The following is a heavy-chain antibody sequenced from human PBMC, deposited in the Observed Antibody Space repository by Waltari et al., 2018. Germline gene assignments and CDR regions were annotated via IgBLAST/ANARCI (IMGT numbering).Heavy chain of an antibody. D-gene: IGHD3-10*01. J-gene: IGHJ4*02. CDR1: GFTFSSYS. V-gene: IGHV3-23*01. CDR3: ARGAMVRAFDY. CDR2: ISGSGGST. Sequence: EVQMLESGGGLVQPGGSLILSCAASGFTFSSYSFSWVRQAPGKGLEWVSAISGSGGSTYYADSVKGRFTISRDNSKNTLYLQMNSLRAEDTAVYYCARGAMVRAFDYWGQGTLVTVSS.